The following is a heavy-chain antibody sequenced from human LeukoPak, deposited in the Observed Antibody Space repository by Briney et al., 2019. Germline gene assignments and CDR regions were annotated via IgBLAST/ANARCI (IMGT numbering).Heavy chain of an antibody. V-gene: IGHV4-59*01. CDR2: TYYSGST. Sequence: SETLSFTCTVSGGSISSYYWSWIRQPPGKGLEWIGYTYYSGSTNYNPSLKSRVTISVDTSKNQFSLKLTSVTVADAALYYCATPPRRALANWFDPWGQGTLVTVSS. CDR1: GGSISSYY. CDR3: ATPPRRALANWFDP. D-gene: IGHD3-3*02. J-gene: IGHJ5*02.